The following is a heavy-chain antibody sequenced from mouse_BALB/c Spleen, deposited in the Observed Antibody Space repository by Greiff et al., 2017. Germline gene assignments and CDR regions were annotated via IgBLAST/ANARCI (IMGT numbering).Heavy chain of an antibody. J-gene: IGHJ3*01. CDR3: VREPSDYRYEAWFAY. CDR1: GFTFNTNA. CDR2: IRSKSNNYAT. Sequence: EVQLVETGGGLVQPKGSLKLSCAASGFTFNTNAMNWVRQAPGKGLEWVARIRSKSNNYATYYADSVKDRFTISRDDSQSMLYLQMNNLKTEDTAMYYCVREPSDYRYEAWFAYWGQGTLVTVSA. D-gene: IGHD2-14*01. V-gene: IGHV10S3*01.